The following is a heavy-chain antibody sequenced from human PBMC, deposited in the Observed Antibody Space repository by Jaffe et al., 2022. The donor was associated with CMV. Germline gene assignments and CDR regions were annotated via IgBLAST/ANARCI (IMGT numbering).Heavy chain of an antibody. J-gene: IGHJ5*02. CDR2: INHSGST. D-gene: IGHD2-15*01. CDR3: ARGSKILPNWFDP. Sequence: QVQLQQWGAGLLKPSETLSLTCAVYGGSFSGYYWSWIRQPPGKGLEWIGEINHSGSTNYNPSLKSRVTISVDTSKNQFSLKLSSVTAADTAVYYCARGSKILPNWFDPWGQGTLVTVSS. V-gene: IGHV4-34*01. CDR1: GGSFSGYY.